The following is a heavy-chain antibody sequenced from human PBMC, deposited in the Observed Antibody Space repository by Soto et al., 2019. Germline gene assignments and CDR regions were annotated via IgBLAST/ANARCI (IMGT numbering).Heavy chain of an antibody. CDR1: GFTFSSYA. CDR2: ISGSGGST. Sequence: GGSLRLSCAASGFTFSSYAMSWVRQAPGKGLEWVSAISGSGGSTNYADSVKGRFTIYRGNSKNTLYLQMNSLRSENKDVYYCAKDIYDSSGYYAFDIWVQGTMVTVSS. J-gene: IGHJ3*02. CDR3: AKDIYDSSGYYAFDI. V-gene: IGHV3-23*01. D-gene: IGHD3-22*01.